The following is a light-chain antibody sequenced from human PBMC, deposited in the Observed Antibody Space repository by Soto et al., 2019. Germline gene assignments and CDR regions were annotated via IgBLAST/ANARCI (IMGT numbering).Light chain of an antibody. CDR2: DVT. Sequence: QAAPTQPPPLSWAPGPANTISLPWTSSDVGGYNYVSWYQHHPGKAPKLIIYDVTNRPSGVSNPFSGSKSGNTASLTISGLQPEDEADYYCSSYTTSNTRQIVFGTGTKVTVL. J-gene: IGLJ1*01. V-gene: IGLV2-14*03. CDR1: SSDVGGYNY. CDR3: SSYTTSNTRQIV.